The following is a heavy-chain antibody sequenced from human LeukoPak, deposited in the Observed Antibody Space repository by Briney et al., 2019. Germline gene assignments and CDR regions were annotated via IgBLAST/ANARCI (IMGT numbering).Heavy chain of an antibody. CDR1: GDSVSSNSAA. V-gene: IGHV6-1*01. D-gene: IGHD6-19*01. Sequence: SQTLSLTCAISGDSVSSNSAAWNWIRQSPSRGLEWLGRTYYRSKWYNDYAVSVKSRITINPDTSKNQFSLKLSSVTAADTAVYYCASSSGIAVAGMNYWGQGTLVTVSS. CDR3: ASSSGIAVAGMNY. J-gene: IGHJ4*02. CDR2: TYYRSKWYN.